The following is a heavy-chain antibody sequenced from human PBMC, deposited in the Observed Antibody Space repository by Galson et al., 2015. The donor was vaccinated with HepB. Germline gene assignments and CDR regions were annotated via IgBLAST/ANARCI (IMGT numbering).Heavy chain of an antibody. CDR1: GYTFTSYA. V-gene: IGHV1-3*01. D-gene: IGHD1-26*01. CDR3: AFGSGSDWKSYYYYGMDV. Sequence: SVKVSCKASGYTFTSYAMHWVRQAPGQRLEWMGWINAGNGNTKYSQKFQGRVTITRDTSASTAYMELSSLRSEDTAVYYCAFGSGSDWKSYYYYGMDVWGQGTTVTVSS. CDR2: INAGNGNT. J-gene: IGHJ6*02.